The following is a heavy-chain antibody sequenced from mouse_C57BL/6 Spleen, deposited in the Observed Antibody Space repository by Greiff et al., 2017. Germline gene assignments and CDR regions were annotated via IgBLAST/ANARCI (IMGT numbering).Heavy chain of an antibody. Sequence: VQLQESGPELVKPGASVKISCKASGYAFSSSWMNWVKQRPGKGLEWIGRIYPGDGDTNYNGKFKGKATLTADKSSSTAYMQLSSLTSEDSAVYFCARLRFYYGSSYDYFDYWGQGTTLTVSS. J-gene: IGHJ2*01. CDR2: IYPGDGDT. V-gene: IGHV1-82*01. D-gene: IGHD1-1*01. CDR1: GYAFSSSW. CDR3: ARLRFYYGSSYDYFDY.